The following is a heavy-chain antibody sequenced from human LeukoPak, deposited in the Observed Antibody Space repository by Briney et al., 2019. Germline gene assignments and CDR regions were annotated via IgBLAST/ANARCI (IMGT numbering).Heavy chain of an antibody. CDR1: GYTFTSYD. V-gene: IGHV1-8*01. J-gene: IGHJ3*02. Sequence: ASVKVSCKASGYTFTSYDINWVRQATGQGLEWMGWMNPNSGNTGYAQKFQGRVTMTRNTSISTAYMELRSLRSEDPAVYYCARGLNALPGDAFDIWGQGTMVTVSS. CDR3: ARGLNALPGDAFDI. D-gene: IGHD2-8*01. CDR2: MNPNSGNT.